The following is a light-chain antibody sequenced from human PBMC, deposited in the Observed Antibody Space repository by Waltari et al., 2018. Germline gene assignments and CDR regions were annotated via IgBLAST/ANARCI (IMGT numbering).Light chain of an antibody. J-gene: IGKJ2*01. CDR2: GAA. CDR3: QQYGSSIMYT. Sequence: LSFRAGQGLTKRYFCWYQQKPAQAPRLLIYGAANRAAGIPDRFSGSWSGTDFTLTISRLEPDDSAVYYCQQYGSSIMYTFGQGTKLEIK. CDR1: QGLTKRY. V-gene: IGKV3-20*01.